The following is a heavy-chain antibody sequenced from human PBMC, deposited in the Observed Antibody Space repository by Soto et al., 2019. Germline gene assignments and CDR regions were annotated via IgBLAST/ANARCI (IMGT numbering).Heavy chain of an antibody. CDR3: AKANYNDLWSGFFY. J-gene: IGHJ4*02. CDR1: GFTFRSYA. CDR2: ITGRDGST. D-gene: IGHD3-3*01. Sequence: VGSLRLSCASSGFTFRSYAMSCVRQAPGKGLEWVSAITGRDGSTYYADSVKGRFIISRDNSKNTVYLQMNSLRAEDTAVYYCAKANYNDLWSGFFYWGQGILVTVSS. V-gene: IGHV3-23*01.